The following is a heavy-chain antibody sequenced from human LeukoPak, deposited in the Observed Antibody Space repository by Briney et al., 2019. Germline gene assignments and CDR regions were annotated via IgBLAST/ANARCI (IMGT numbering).Heavy chain of an antibody. Sequence: SVKVSCKASGGTFSSYAISWVRQAPGQGLEWMGGIIPIFGTANYAQKFQGRVTITADKSTSTAYMELSSLRAEDTAVYYCARVEGSGSYYNYYYYYMDVWGKGTTVTISS. CDR2: IIPIFGTA. D-gene: IGHD3-10*01. CDR1: GGTFSSYA. J-gene: IGHJ6*03. CDR3: ARVEGSGSYYNYYYYYMDV. V-gene: IGHV1-69*06.